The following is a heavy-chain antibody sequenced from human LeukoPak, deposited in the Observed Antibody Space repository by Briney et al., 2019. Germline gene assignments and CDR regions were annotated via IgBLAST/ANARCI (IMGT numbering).Heavy chain of an antibody. CDR1: GFTFSTYT. Sequence: GGSLRLSCAASGFTFSTYTMYWVRHPPGKRLEWVSIIGSSGGGIHYADSVKGRSTISRDNSKNALYLQMNSLRVEDTAVYYCAIDPNWGTHSWGQGVLVTVSS. CDR2: IGSSGGGI. CDR3: AIDPNWGTHS. V-gene: IGHV3-23*01. J-gene: IGHJ4*02. D-gene: IGHD7-27*01.